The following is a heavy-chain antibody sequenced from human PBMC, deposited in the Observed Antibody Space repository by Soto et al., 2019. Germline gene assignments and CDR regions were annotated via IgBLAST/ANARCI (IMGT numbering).Heavy chain of an antibody. CDR2: FDPEDGET. CDR1: GYTLTELS. J-gene: IGHJ3*02. CDR3: ATDQNTRVLRVPSGAFDI. D-gene: IGHD3-10*01. V-gene: IGHV1-24*01. Sequence: ASVKVSCKVSGYTLTELSMHWVRQAPGKGLEWMGGFDPEDGETIYAQKFQGRVTMTEDTSTDTAYMELSSLRSEDTAVYYCATDQNTRVLRVPSGAFDIWGQGIMVTGS.